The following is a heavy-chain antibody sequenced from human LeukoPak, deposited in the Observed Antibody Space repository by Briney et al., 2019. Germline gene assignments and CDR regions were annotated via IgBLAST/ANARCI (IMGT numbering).Heavy chain of an antibody. CDR3: ARDRAQWLVNVVGY. D-gene: IGHD6-19*01. Sequence: GGSLRLSCVASGFTFSRYSMSWVRQAPGKGLEWVAVISYDGSNKYYADSVKGRFTISRDNSKNTLYLQMNSLRAEDTAVYYCARDRAQWLVNVVGYWGQGTLVTVSS. CDR1: GFTFSRYS. J-gene: IGHJ4*02. CDR2: ISYDGSNK. V-gene: IGHV3-30*03.